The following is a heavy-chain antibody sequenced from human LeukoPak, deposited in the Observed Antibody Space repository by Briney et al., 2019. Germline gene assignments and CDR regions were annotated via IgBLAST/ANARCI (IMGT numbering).Heavy chain of an antibody. CDR2: ISGYNGNT. J-gene: IGHJ3*02. D-gene: IGHD6-13*01. V-gene: IGHV1-18*01. Sequence: GASVKVSCKASGYIFSSYGISWVRQAPGQGLEWMGWISGYNGNTNYAQKLQGRVTMTTDTSTSTAYMELRSLRSDDTAVYYCARDGPAAEIDPTSAFDIWGQGTMVTVSS. CDR3: ARDGPAAEIDPTSAFDI. CDR1: GYIFSSYG.